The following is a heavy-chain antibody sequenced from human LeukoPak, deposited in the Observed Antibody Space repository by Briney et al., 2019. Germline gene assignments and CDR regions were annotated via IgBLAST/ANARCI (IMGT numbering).Heavy chain of an antibody. CDR1: GGSISSYY. J-gene: IGHJ5*02. Sequence: PSETLSLTCTVSGGSISSYYWSWIRQPPGKGLEWIGCIYYSGSTNYNPSLKSRVTISVDTSKNQFSLKLSSVTAADTAVYYCARHSSGYYDSSGYYNWFDPWGQGTLVTVSS. CDR3: ARHSSGYYDSSGYYNWFDP. D-gene: IGHD3-22*01. CDR2: IYYSGST. V-gene: IGHV4-59*08.